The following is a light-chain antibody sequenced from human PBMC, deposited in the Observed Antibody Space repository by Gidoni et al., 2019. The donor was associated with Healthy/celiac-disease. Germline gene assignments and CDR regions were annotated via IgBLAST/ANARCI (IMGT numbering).Light chain of an antibody. CDR1: QSVSSN. CDR3: QQYNNWPPAGT. CDR2: GAS. J-gene: IGKJ1*01. Sequence: ELVVTQSPATLSVSPGERATLSCRASQSVSSNLAWYQQKPGQAPRLLIYGASTRAPGIPARFSGSGSGTEFTLTISSLQSEDVAVYYCQQYNNWPPAGTFGQGTKVEIK. V-gene: IGKV3-15*01.